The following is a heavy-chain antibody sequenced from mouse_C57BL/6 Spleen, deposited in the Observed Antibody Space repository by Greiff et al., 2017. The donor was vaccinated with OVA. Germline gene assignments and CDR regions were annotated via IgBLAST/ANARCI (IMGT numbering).Heavy chain of an antibody. Sequence: VQLQQSGPELVKPGASVKISCKASGYTFTDYYMNWVKQSHGKSLEWIGDINPNNGGTSYNQKFKGKATLTVDKSSSTAYMELRSLTSEDSAVYYGARVYYGNGYWYFDVWGTGTTVTVSS. V-gene: IGHV1-26*01. J-gene: IGHJ1*03. CDR1: GYTFTDYY. CDR2: INPNNGGT. CDR3: ARVYYGNGYWYFDV. D-gene: IGHD2-1*01.